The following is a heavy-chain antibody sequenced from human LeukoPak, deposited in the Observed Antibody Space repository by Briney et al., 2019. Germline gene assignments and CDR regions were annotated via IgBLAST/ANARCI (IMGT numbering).Heavy chain of an antibody. CDR1: GDSISSYY. Sequence: PSETLSLTCTVSGDSISSYYWSWIRQPPGKGLEWIGYIYTSGGTNYIPSLKGRVTISIDTSKNQFSLKLSSVTAADSAVYYCARLTRLSTSPDRYYLDYWGQGTLVTDSS. D-gene: IGHD6-6*01. CDR3: ARLTRLSTSPDRYYLDY. J-gene: IGHJ4*02. V-gene: IGHV4-4*09. CDR2: IYTSGGT.